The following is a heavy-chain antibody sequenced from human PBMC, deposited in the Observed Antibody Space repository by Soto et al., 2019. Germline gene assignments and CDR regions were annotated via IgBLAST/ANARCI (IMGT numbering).Heavy chain of an antibody. D-gene: IGHD6-19*01. Sequence: PGGSLRLSCAASGFTFSSYAMSWVRQAPGKGLEWVSAISGSGGSTCYADSVKGRFTISRDNSKNTLYLQMNSLRAEDTAVYYCAKDQVAGIFIPPFDYWGQGTLVTVSS. J-gene: IGHJ4*02. V-gene: IGHV3-23*01. CDR3: AKDQVAGIFIPPFDY. CDR1: GFTFSSYA. CDR2: ISGSGGST.